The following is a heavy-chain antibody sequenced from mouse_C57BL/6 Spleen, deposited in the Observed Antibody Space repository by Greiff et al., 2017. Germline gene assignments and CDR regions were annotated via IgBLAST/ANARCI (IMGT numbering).Heavy chain of an antibody. CDR1: GYTFTDYY. V-gene: IGHV1-26*01. Sequence: EVQLQQSGPELVKPGASVKISCKASGYTFTDYYMNWVKQSHGKSLEWIGDINPNNGGTSYNQKFKGKATLTVDKSSSTAYMELRSLTSEDSAVYYCARGAGTWYFDVGGTGTTVTVSS. CDR2: INPNNGGT. CDR3: ARGAGTWYFDV. D-gene: IGHD4-1*01. J-gene: IGHJ1*03.